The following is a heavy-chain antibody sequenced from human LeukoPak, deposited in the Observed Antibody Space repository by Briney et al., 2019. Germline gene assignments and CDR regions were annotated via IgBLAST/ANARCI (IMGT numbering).Heavy chain of an antibody. D-gene: IGHD5-12*01. CDR3: ARDGAGYHDAFDI. J-gene: IGHJ3*02. CDR1: GFTFSSYA. CDR2: ISYDGSNK. V-gene: IGHV3-30*04. Sequence: LPGGSLRLSCAASGFTFSSYAMHWVRQAPGKGLEWVAVISYDGSNKYYADSVKGRFTISRDNSKNTLYLQMNSLRAEDTAVYYCARDGAGYHDAFDIWGQGTMVTVSS.